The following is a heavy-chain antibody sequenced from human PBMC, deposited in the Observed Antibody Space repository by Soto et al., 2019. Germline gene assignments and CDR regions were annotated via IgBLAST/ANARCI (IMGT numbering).Heavy chain of an antibody. D-gene: IGHD6-13*01. J-gene: IGHJ5*02. CDR2: MNPNSGNT. Sequence: QVQLVQSGAEVKKPGASVKVSCKASGYTFTSYDINWVRQATGQGLEWMGWMNPNSGNTGYAQKFQSRVTMTRNTSRSTAYMELSSLRSEDKAVYYCARERSAAGTGWFDPWGQGTLVTVSS. CDR1: GYTFTSYD. CDR3: ARERSAAGTGWFDP. V-gene: IGHV1-8*01.